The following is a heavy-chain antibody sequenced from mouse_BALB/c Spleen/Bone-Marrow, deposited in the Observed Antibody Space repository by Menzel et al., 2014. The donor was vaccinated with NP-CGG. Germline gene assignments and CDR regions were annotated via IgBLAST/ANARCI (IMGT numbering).Heavy chain of an antibody. V-gene: IGHV7-3*02. CDR1: GFTFTDYY. Sequence: EVKLVESGGGLVQPGGSLRLSCATSGFTFTDYYMNWVRQPPGNALEWLGFIRNKANGYTTEYSASVKGRFTISRDNSQNILYLQMNTLRAEDSATYYCARDKGRVFFDYWGQGTTLTVSS. J-gene: IGHJ2*01. CDR2: IRNKANGYTT. CDR3: ARDKGRVFFDY.